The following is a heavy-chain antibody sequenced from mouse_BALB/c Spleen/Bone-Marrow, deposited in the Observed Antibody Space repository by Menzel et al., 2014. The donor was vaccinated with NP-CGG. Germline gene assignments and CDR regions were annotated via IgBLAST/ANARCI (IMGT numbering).Heavy chain of an antibody. D-gene: IGHD2-3*01. Sequence: QVQLQQPGAELVKPGASVKLSCKASGYTFTSYWMHWVKQRPGQGLEWIGEINPSNGRTNYNEKFKSKATLTVDKSSSTAYMQLSSLTSEDSAVYYCARCDAQRDFDYWGQGTTLTVSS. CDR3: ARCDAQRDFDY. CDR2: INPSNGRT. CDR1: GYTFTSYW. J-gene: IGHJ2*01. V-gene: IGHV1S81*02.